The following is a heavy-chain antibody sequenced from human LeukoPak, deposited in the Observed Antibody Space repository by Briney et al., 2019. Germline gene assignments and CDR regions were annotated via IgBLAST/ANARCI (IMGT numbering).Heavy chain of an antibody. J-gene: IGHJ6*02. CDR1: GFTFSSYA. V-gene: IGHV3-23*01. D-gene: IGHD3-22*01. Sequence: PGGSLRLSCAASGFTFSSYAMSWVRQAPGKGLEWVSAISRSGGSTYYADSVKGRFTISRDNSKNTLYLQMNSLRAEDTAVYYCAKDGYYDSSGYYYNYYYYYGMDVWGQGTTVTVSS. CDR3: AKDGYYDSSGYYYNYYYYYGMDV. CDR2: ISRSGGST.